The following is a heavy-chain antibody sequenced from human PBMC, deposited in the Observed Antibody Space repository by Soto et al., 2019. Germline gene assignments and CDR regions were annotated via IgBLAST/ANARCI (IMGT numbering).Heavy chain of an antibody. CDR1: GFPFWTYS. V-gene: IGHV3-23*01. Sequence: EVKLLESGGGLVQPGGSMRLSCEASGFPFWTYSMSWVRQAPRKGLEWVSGIRGSGTATYYTDSVKGRFTVSSDNSKDTLFLQMNTLRVEDTAVYYCAKTLLYDNNEYHRDGCDVWGPGTAFTVSS. CDR3: AKTLLYDNNEYHRDGCDV. D-gene: IGHD3-22*01. J-gene: IGHJ3*01. CDR2: IRGSGTAT.